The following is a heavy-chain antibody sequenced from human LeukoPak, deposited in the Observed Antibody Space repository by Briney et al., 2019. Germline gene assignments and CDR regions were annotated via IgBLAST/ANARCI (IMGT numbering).Heavy chain of an antibody. CDR2: IYYSGST. D-gene: IGHD3-22*01. CDR3: ARHVYYYDSSGYQSYYYYYYYMDA. Sequence: SETLSLTCTVSGGSISSYYWSWIRQPPGKGLEWIGYIYYSGSTYYNPSLKSRVTISVDTSKNQFSLKLSSVTAADTAVYYCARHVYYYDSSGYQSYYYYYYYMDAWGKGTTVTISS. J-gene: IGHJ6*03. CDR1: GGSISSYY. V-gene: IGHV4-59*04.